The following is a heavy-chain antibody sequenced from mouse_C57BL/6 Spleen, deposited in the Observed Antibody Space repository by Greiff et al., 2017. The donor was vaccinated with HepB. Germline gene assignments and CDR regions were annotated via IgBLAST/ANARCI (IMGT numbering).Heavy chain of an antibody. CDR1: GFNIKDYY. J-gene: IGHJ2*01. Sequence: EVQLQQSGAELVRPGASVKLSCTASGFNIKDYYMHWVKQRPEQGLEWIGRIDPEDGDTEYAPKFQGKATMTADTSSNTAYLQLSSLTSEDTAVYYCSPLFITTVVDYYWGQGTTLTVSS. CDR3: SPLFITTVVDYY. D-gene: IGHD1-1*01. CDR2: IDPEDGDT. V-gene: IGHV14-1*01.